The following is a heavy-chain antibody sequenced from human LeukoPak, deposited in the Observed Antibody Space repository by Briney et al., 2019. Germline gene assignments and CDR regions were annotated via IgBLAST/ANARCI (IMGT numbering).Heavy chain of an antibody. CDR2: ISRSATTI. J-gene: IGHJ4*02. CDR1: GFTFSSCE. D-gene: IGHD4/OR15-4a*01. Sequence: GGSLRLSCAASGFTFSSCEMNWVRQAPGKGLEWVSSISRSATTIYYADSVKGRFTISRDNAKNSLYLQMNSLRAEDTAVYYCARRAGAYSHPYDYWGQGTLVTVSS. V-gene: IGHV3-48*03. CDR3: ARRAGAYSHPYDY.